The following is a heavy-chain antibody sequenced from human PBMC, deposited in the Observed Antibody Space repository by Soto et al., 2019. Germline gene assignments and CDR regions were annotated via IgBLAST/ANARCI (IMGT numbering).Heavy chain of an antibody. CDR3: ARDNPGRASSGGGG. D-gene: IGHD6-13*01. V-gene: IGHV3-53*01. J-gene: IGHJ4*02. CDR1: GFTVSNNY. Sequence: EVQLVESGGGLIQPGGSLRLSCAASGFTVSNNYMRWVRQAPGKGLEWVSLIYSGGSTHYADPVKGRFTISRDNSKNTLYLQMNSLRVEDTAVYYCARDNPGRASSGGGGWGQGTLVIVSS. CDR2: IYSGGST.